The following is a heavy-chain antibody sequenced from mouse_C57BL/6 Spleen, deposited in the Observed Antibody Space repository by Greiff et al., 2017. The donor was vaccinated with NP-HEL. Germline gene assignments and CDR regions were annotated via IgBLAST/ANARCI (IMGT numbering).Heavy chain of an antibody. J-gene: IGHJ4*01. Sequence: VKLQESGPELVKPGASVKISCKASGYAFSSSWMNWVKQRPGKGLEWIGRIYPGDGDTNYNGKFKGKATLTADKSSSTAYMQLSSLTSEDSAVYFCARNIPGNAMDYWGQGTSVTVSS. V-gene: IGHV1-82*01. CDR3: ARNIPGNAMDY. CDR2: IYPGDGDT. CDR1: GYAFSSSW.